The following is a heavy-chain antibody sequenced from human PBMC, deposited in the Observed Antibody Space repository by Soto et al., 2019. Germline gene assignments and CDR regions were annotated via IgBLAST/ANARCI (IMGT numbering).Heavy chain of an antibody. V-gene: IGHV3-74*01. CDR3: ATKYSSTWAYYYYYADV. CDR2: IDSDGSRT. CDR1: GFPFSRYW. D-gene: IGHD6-13*01. J-gene: IGHJ6*03. Sequence: PGGSLRLSCSAPGFPFSRYWMYLGRQVPGKGLVWVSRIDSDGSRTNYADSVKGRFTISRDNAKNTLYLQMNSLRAEDTAIYYCATKYSSTWAYYYYYADVWGRGTTVTVSS.